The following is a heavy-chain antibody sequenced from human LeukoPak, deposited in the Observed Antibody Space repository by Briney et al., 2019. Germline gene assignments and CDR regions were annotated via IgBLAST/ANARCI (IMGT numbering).Heavy chain of an antibody. D-gene: IGHD3-16*02. J-gene: IGHJ6*02. CDR1: GFTFNNFA. CDR3: AKVLVGYHYHGMDV. CDR2: ITGSGSGT. V-gene: IGHV3-23*01. Sequence: AGGSLKLSCAASGFTFNNFAMTWVRQAPGKGLEWVSTITGSGSGTYYADSVKGRFTVSRDNSMNTLYLQMNNLRAEDTAVYYCAKVLVGYHYHGMDVWGQGTTVTVSS.